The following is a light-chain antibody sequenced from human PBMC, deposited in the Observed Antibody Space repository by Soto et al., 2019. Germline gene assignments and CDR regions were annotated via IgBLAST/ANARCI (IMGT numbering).Light chain of an antibody. CDR3: SSYTSSSTPYYV. V-gene: IGLV2-14*01. J-gene: IGLJ1*01. CDR1: SSDVGGYNY. Sequence: QSALTQPASVSGSPGQSITISCTGTSSDVGGYNYVSWYQQHRVKAPKLMIYDVSNRPSGVSNRFSGSKSGNMAALTLSGLQGEDEADYYCSSYTSSSTPYYVFGTGTKLTVL. CDR2: DVS.